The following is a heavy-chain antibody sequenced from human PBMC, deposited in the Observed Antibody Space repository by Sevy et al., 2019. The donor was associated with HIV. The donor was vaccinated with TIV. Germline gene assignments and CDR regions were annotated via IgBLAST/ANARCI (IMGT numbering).Heavy chain of an antibody. D-gene: IGHD6-13*01. J-gene: IGHJ4*02. CDR3: ARGVGSNWFFNY. CDR2: ITSGTSYM. CDR1: GFTFSNYN. Sequence: GESLKISCAASGFTFSNYNMHWVRQAPGKGLEWISSITSGTSYMDYADSVKGRFTISTNSAKNSLYLQMNSLRVEDTAVYYCARGVGSNWFFNYWGQGALVTVSS. V-gene: IGHV3-21*01.